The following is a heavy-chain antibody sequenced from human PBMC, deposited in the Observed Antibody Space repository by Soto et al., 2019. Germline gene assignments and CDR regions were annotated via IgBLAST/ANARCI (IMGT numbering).Heavy chain of an antibody. CDR2: IYYSGST. Sequence: SETLSLTCTVSGGSISSSSYYWGWIRQPPGKGLEWIGSIYYSGSTYYNPSLKSRVTISVDTSRNQFSLKLSSVTAADTAVYYCATSLIYSSSWYGNYYYYGVDVWGQGTTVTVSS. CDR1: GGSISSSSYY. CDR3: ATSLIYSSSWYGNYYYYGVDV. J-gene: IGHJ6*02. D-gene: IGHD6-13*01. V-gene: IGHV4-39*01.